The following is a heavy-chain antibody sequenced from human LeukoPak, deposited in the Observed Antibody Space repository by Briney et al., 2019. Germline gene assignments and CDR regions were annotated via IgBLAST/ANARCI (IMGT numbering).Heavy chain of an antibody. Sequence: QPGGSLRLSCSASGFPFSNYWMHWVRQAPGEGLECVSRIYSDGSSTSYADSVKGRFTISRDNAKNSLYLQMNSLRAEDTAVYYCAREGINRWLQLRYYFDYWGQGTLVTVSS. CDR1: GFPFSNYW. CDR2: IYSDGSST. CDR3: AREGINRWLQLRYYFDY. V-gene: IGHV3-74*01. D-gene: IGHD5-24*01. J-gene: IGHJ4*02.